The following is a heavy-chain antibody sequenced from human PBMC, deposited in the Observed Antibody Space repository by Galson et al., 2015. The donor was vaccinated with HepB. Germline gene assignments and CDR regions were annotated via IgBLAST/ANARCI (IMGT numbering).Heavy chain of an antibody. J-gene: IGHJ6*01. CDR3: ARSPGGSYFFPDF. Sequence: SVKVSCKASGYTFNNYYLHWVRQAPGQGLEWMGWINPDIGDTIYAQKFQGWVPMTRDTSISTVYMELSRLKSDDTAVYYCARSPGGSYFFPDFWGQGTPVTVSS. V-gene: IGHV1-2*04. D-gene: IGHD1-26*01. CDR2: INPDIGDT. CDR1: GYTFNNYY.